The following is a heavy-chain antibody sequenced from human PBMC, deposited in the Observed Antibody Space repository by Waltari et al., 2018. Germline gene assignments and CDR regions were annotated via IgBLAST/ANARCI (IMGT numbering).Heavy chain of an antibody. CDR2: MNPNSGNT. CDR3: ARDFAAAGPNYYYMDV. CDR1: GYTFTSYD. J-gene: IGHJ6*03. V-gene: IGHV1-8*01. Sequence: QVQLVQSGAEVKKPGASVKVSCKASGYTFTSYDINWVRQATGQGLEWMGWMNPNSGNTGYAQKCQGRVTMTRNTSKSTAYMELSSLRSEDTAVYYCARDFAAAGPNYYYMDVWGKGTTVTVSS. D-gene: IGHD6-13*01.